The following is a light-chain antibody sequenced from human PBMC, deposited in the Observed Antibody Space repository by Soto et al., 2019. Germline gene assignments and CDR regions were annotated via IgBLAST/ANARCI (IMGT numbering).Light chain of an antibody. J-gene: IGKJ2*01. V-gene: IGKV3-15*01. CDR1: QSVSSN. CDR3: QQYNNWPRVYP. CDR2: GAS. Sequence: EIVMTQSPATLSVSPGERATLSCRASQSVSSNLAWYQQKPGQAPRLLIYGASTRATGIPARFSGSGSGTEFTLTISSLQSEDFAVYYCQQYNNWPRVYPCGQGPKLDIK.